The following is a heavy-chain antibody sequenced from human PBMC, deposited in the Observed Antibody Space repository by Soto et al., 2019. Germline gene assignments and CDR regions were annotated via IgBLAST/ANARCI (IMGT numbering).Heavy chain of an antibody. Sequence: GGSLRLSCAASGFTFSSYGMHWVRQAPGKGLEWVAVIWYDGSNKYYADSVKGRFTISRDNSKNTLYLQMNSLRAEDTAMYYCARGARITIYRRPYPFDYWGQGTLVTVSS. J-gene: IGHJ4*02. CDR1: GFTFSSYG. CDR2: IWYDGSNK. CDR3: ARGARITIYRRPYPFDY. D-gene: IGHD3-10*01. V-gene: IGHV3-33*01.